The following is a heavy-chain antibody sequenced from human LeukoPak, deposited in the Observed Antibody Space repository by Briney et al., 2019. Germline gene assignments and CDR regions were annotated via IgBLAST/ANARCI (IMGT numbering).Heavy chain of an antibody. CDR2: INHSGST. D-gene: IGHD3-22*01. CDR1: GGSFGGYY. Sequence: SETLSLTCAAYGGSFGGYYWSWIRQPPGKGLEWIGEINHSGSTNYNPSLKSRVTISVDTSKNQFSLKLSSVTAADTAVYYCAQDYYDSSGYISYWGQGTLVTVSS. CDR3: AQDYYDSSGYISY. V-gene: IGHV4-34*01. J-gene: IGHJ4*02.